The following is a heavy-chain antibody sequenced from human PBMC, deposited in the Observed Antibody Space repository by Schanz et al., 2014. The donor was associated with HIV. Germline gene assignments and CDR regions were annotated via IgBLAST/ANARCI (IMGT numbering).Heavy chain of an antibody. D-gene: IGHD2-15*01. J-gene: IGHJ4*02. CDR1: GFTFGTYG. Sequence: EVQLLESGGGLVQPGGSLRLSCAASGFTFGTYGMSWVRQASGKGLEWVSIISGGGGKTNYADSVKGRFTISRDSSKNTVYLQMNSLRAEDTAVYYCARGGIWEWDQPDFDYWGQGTLVTVSS. V-gene: IGHV3-23*01. CDR2: ISGGGGKT. CDR3: ARGGIWEWDQPDFDY.